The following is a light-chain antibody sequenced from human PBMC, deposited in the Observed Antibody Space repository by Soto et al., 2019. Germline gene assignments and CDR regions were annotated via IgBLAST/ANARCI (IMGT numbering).Light chain of an antibody. V-gene: IGLV2-14*03. Sequence: QTVVTQPGSVSGSPGQSNTISCTGTSSDVGACNYVSWYQQHPGKVPKLMIYDVSDRPSGVSNRFSGSKSGNTASLTISGLQAEDEADYYCSSFTRSNSYVFGTGTKLTVL. CDR2: DVS. CDR3: SSFTRSNSYV. J-gene: IGLJ1*01. CDR1: SSDVGACNY.